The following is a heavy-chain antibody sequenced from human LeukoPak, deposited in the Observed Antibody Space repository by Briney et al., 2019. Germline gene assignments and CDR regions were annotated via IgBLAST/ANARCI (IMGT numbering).Heavy chain of an antibody. CDR3: VRLLVAAAANDY. D-gene: IGHD6-13*01. CDR2: IYYSGST. V-gene: IGHV4-39*01. J-gene: IGHJ4*02. CDR1: GGSISSSSYY. Sequence: SETLSLTCTVPGGSISSSSYYWGWIRQPPGKGLEWIGSIYYSGSTYYNPSLKSRVTISVDTSKNQFSLKLSSVTAADTAVYYCVRLLVAAAANDYWGQGTLVTVSS.